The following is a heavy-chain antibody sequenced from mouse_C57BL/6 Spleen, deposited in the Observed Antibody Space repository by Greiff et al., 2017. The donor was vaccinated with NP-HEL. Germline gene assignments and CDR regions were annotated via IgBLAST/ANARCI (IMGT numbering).Heavy chain of an antibody. Sequence: EVKLMESGPELVKPGASVKMSCKASGYTFTDYNMHWVKQSHGKSLEWIGYINPNNGGTSYNQKFKGKATLTVNKSSSTAYMELRSLTSEDSAVYYCASPIYYGNYEGFAYWGQGTLVTVSA. J-gene: IGHJ3*01. V-gene: IGHV1-22*01. CDR2: INPNNGGT. D-gene: IGHD2-1*01. CDR3: ASPIYYGNYEGFAY. CDR1: GYTFTDYN.